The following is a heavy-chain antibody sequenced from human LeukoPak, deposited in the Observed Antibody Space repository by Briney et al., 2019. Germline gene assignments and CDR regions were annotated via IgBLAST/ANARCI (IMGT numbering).Heavy chain of an antibody. Sequence: PGGSLRLSCAASGFTVSSNYMSWVRQAPGKGLEWVSVIYSGVSTYYADSVKGRFTISRDNSKNTLYLQMNSLRAEDTAVYYCAREGLAAADGYYYYYSGMDVWGQGTTVPVTS. D-gene: IGHD6-13*01. J-gene: IGHJ6*02. V-gene: IGHV3-53*01. CDR2: IYSGVST. CDR1: GFTVSSNY. CDR3: AREGLAAADGYYYYYSGMDV.